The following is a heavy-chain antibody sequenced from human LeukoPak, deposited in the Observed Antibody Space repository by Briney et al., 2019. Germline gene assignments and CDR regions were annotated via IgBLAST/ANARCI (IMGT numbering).Heavy chain of an antibody. CDR2: IYYSGST. V-gene: IGHV4-39*07. J-gene: IGHJ6*03. CDR3: ARGNYIGSGDSYYYYYMDV. D-gene: IGHD1-7*01. Sequence: SETLSLTCTVFGGSISSSSYYWGWIRQPPGTGLEWIGSIYYSGSTYYNPSLKSRVTISVDTSKNQFSLKLSSVTAADTAVYYCARGNYIGSGDSYYYYYMDVWGKGTTVTISS. CDR1: GGSISSSSYY.